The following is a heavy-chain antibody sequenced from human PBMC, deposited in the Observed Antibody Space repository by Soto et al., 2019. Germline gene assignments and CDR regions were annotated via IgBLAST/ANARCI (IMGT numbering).Heavy chain of an antibody. Sequence: GSLRLSCAASRXTFNTYGMDGVRQAPGRGLEWVALIYSDGPNEHYADAVRGRFTVSRDNSEHTLFLQLNNLRTHDTPLYYCASCGYISGWYCYFDFWGLGTLAPVS. V-gene: IGHV3-30*03. CDR1: RXTFNTYG. CDR2: IYSDGPNE. D-gene: IGHD6-19*01. CDR3: ASCGYISGWYCYFDF. J-gene: IGHJ4*02.